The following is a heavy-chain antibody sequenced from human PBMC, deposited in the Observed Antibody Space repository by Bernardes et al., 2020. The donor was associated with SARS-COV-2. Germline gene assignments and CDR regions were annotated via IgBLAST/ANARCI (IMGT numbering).Heavy chain of an antibody. Sequence: GGCRSPTSAASGFTISDHHIDWVRPAPGMGLEWIGRSRNEARGYTTEYAASVKGRFIISRDNSKSSLYLQMNSLKAEDTAVYYCTRDSSGSRYSAFDIWGQGTLVTVSS. CDR3: TRDSSGSRYSAFDI. V-gene: IGHV3-72*01. CDR2: SRNEARGYTT. D-gene: IGHD3-16*02. CDR1: GFTISDHH. J-gene: IGHJ3*02.